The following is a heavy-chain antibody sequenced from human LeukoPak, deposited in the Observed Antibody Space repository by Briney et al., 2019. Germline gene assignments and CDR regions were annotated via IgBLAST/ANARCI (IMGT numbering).Heavy chain of an antibody. CDR3: AIRRDGYNYDY. CDR1: GGSISSYY. Sequence: PSETLSLTCTVSGGSISSYYWSWIRQPPGKGLEWIGYIYYSGSTNYNPSLKSRVTISVDTSKNQSSLKLSSVTAADTAVYYCAIRRDGYNYDYWGPGTLVTVSS. V-gene: IGHV4-59*08. J-gene: IGHJ4*02. CDR2: IYYSGST. D-gene: IGHD5-24*01.